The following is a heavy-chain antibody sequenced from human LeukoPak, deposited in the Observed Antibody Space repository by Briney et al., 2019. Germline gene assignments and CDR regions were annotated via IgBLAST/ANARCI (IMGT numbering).Heavy chain of an antibody. J-gene: IGHJ5*02. CDR3: AMDCSGGSCPDGWFDP. V-gene: IGHV1-69*01. CDR2: IIPIFGTA. CDR1: GGTFSSYA. D-gene: IGHD2-15*01. Sequence: ASVKVSCKASGGTFSSYAISWVRQAPGQGVEWMGGIIPIFGTANYAQKFQGRVTITADESTSTAYMELSSLRSEDTAVYYCAMDCSGGSCPDGWFDPWGQGTLVTVSS.